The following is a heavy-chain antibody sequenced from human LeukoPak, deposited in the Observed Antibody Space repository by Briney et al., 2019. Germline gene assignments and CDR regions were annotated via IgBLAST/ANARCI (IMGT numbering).Heavy chain of an antibody. D-gene: IGHD3-9*01. J-gene: IGHJ4*02. CDR2: IHSGGNT. CDR1: GFIVSSSY. CDR3: VSHSDTLTSYSFDY. V-gene: IGHV3-53*01. Sequence: GGSLRLSCAASGFIVSSSYMSWVRQAPGKGLEWVSIIHSGGNTYYADSVKGRFTISRDNSKNTMSLQMSSLRAEDAAVYYCVSHSDTLTSYSFDYWGQGALATVSS.